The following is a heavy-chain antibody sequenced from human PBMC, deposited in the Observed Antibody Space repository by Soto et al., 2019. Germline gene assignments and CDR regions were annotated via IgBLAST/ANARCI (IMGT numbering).Heavy chain of an antibody. CDR2: ISHSGTT. J-gene: IGHJ6*02. D-gene: IGHD4-17*01. V-gene: IGHV4-38-2*02. CDR3: ARVTMVIRDSDHFGVDV. CDR1: GFPISSTDS. Sequence: SETLSLTCLVSGFPISSTDSWGWIRQPPGKGLEWIGSISHSGTTSYSPSLTSRVSISVDTSKNQVSLKLTSVTAADTAVYFCARVTMVIRDSDHFGVDVWGQGTTVTVSS.